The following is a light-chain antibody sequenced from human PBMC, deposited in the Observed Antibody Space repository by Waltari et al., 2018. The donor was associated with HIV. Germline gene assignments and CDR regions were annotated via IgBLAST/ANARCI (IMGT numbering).Light chain of an antibody. J-gene: IGLJ2*01. CDR1: RSNIGSNF. V-gene: IGLV1-47*01. CDR3: AAWDDSLRGHVV. Sequence: QSVLTQPPSASATPGQRVTISCSGTRSNIGSNFVFWYQQFPGTAPKLLMYKNNKRFSGRPYRFSGSKSGTSASLASSGLRSEDEAVYYCAAWDDSLRGHVVFGGGTNLTV. CDR2: KNN.